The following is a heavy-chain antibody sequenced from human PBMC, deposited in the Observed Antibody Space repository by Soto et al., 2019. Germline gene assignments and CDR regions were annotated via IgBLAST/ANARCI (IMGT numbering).Heavy chain of an antibody. V-gene: IGHV4-39*01. J-gene: IGHJ4*02. CDR2: IYYSGST. CDR3: ARPGSEAANPR. Sequence: PSDTLSLPCTVSGGSISSSSYHWVWIRQPPGKGLEWIGSIYYSGSTYYNPSLKSRVTISVDTSKNQFSLKLSSVTAADTAVYYCARPGSEAANPRWGQGTLVTVSS. CDR1: GGSISSSSYH. D-gene: IGHD2-15*01.